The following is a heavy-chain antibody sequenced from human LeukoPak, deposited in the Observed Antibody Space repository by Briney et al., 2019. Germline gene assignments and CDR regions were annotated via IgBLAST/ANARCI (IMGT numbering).Heavy chain of an antibody. J-gene: IGHJ4*02. CDR3: ARGRGIS. V-gene: IGHV3-7*01. CDR1: GFTFSNYW. D-gene: IGHD2-2*01. Sequence: GGSLRLSCAASGFTFSNYWMTWVRQAPGKGLEWVANIKEDGSEKYYVDSVKGRFTFSRDNAKNSLYLQMNSLRAEDTAAYYCARGRGISWGQGTLVTVSS. CDR2: IKEDGSEK.